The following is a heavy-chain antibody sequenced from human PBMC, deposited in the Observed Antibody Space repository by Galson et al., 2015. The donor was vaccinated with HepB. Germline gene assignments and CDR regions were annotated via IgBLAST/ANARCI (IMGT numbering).Heavy chain of an antibody. J-gene: IGHJ4*02. CDR3: AKLGGIVVVPAAMTFDY. CDR1: GFTFSSYG. V-gene: IGHV3-33*06. CDR2: IWYDGSNK. Sequence: SLRLSCAASGFTFSSYGMHWVRQAPGKGLEWVAVIWYDGSNKYYADSVKGRFTISRDNSKNTLYLQMNSLRAEDTAVYYCAKLGGIVVVPAAMTFDYWGQGTLVTVSS. D-gene: IGHD2-2*01.